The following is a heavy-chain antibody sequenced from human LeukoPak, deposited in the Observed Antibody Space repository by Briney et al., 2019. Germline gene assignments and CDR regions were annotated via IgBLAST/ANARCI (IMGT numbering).Heavy chain of an antibody. V-gene: IGHV1-8*01. CDR1: GYTFTSYD. CDR2: MNPNSGNT. D-gene: IGHD2-2*01. CDR3: ARSGRYCSSTSCYRGFFIGY. J-gene: IGHJ4*02. Sequence: ASVKVSCKASGYTFTSYDINWVRQATGQGLEWMGWMNPNSGNTGYAQKFQGRVTMTRNTSISTAYMELSSLRSEDTAVYYCARSGRYCSSTSCYRGFFIGYWGQGTLVTVSS.